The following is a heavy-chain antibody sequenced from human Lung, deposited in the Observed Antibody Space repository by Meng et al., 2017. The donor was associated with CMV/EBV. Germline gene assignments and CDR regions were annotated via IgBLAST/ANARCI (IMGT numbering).Heavy chain of an antibody. J-gene: IGHJ4*02. Sequence: SETXSLTCAVYGGSFSGYYWSWIRQPPGKGLEWIGEINPSGSTNYNPSLKSRVTISVDTSKNQFSLRLSSVTAADTALYYCARGILPQRGSTVPTPDYWGQGXLVTVSS. CDR1: GGSFSGYY. D-gene: IGHD4-11*01. CDR3: ARGILPQRGSTVPTPDY. V-gene: IGHV4-34*01. CDR2: INPSGST.